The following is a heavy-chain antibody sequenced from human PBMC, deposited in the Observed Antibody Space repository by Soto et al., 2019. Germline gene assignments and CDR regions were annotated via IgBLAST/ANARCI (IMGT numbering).Heavy chain of an antibody. CDR2: MNPNSGNT. CDR3: ARGPPTAMVRYYYYGMDV. CDR1: GYTFTSYD. Sequence: QVQLVQSGAEVKKPGASVKVSCKASGYTFTSYDINWVRQATGQGLEWMGWMNPNSGNTGYAQKFQGRVTMTRNTSLSTAYMELSSLRSEDTAVYYCARGPPTAMVRYYYYGMDVWGQGTTGTVSS. D-gene: IGHD5-18*01. V-gene: IGHV1-8*01. J-gene: IGHJ6*02.